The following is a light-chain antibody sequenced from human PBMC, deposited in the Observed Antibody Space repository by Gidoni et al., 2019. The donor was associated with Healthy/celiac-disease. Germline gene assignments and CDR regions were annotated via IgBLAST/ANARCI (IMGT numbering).Light chain of an antibody. Sequence: PDSLAVSLGERATINCKSSQSVLYSSNNKNYLAWYQQKPGQPPKLLIYWASTRESGVPDRFSGSGSGTDFTLTISSLQAEDVAVYYCQQYYSTPRTFGQGTKVEIK. V-gene: IGKV4-1*01. CDR1: QSVLYSSNNKNY. CDR2: WAS. CDR3: QQYYSTPRT. J-gene: IGKJ1*01.